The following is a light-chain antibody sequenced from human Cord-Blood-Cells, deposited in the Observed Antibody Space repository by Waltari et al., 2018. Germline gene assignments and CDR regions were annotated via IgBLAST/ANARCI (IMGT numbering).Light chain of an antibody. Sequence: QSVLTQPPSASGTPGQRVTLSCSGSSSNIGSHYVYWYQQLPGTAPKLLIYRNNQRPSGVPDRFSGSKSGTSASLAISGLRSEDEADYYCAAWDDSLSGHYVFGTGTKVTVL. V-gene: IGLV1-47*01. CDR1: SSNIGSHY. CDR2: RNN. J-gene: IGLJ1*01. CDR3: AAWDDSLSGHYV.